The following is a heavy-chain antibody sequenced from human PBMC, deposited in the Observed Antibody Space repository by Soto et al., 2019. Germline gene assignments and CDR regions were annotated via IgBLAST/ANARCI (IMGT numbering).Heavy chain of an antibody. CDR3: AAVYGPQDAFDI. V-gene: IGHV1-24*01. Sequence: ASVKVSCNVSGYTLTELSMHWVRQAPGKGREWMGGFDPEDGETIYAQKFQGRVTMTEDTSTDTAYMELSSLRSEDTAVYYCAAVYGPQDAFDIWGQGTMVTVSS. CDR2: FDPEDGET. J-gene: IGHJ3*02. D-gene: IGHD1-20*01. CDR1: GYTLTELS.